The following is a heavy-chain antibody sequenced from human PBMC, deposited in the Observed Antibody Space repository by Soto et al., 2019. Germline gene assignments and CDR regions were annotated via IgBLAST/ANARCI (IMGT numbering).Heavy chain of an antibody. Sequence: GESLKISCAASGFTFSSYAMSWVRQAPGKGLEWVSAISGSGGSTYYADSVKGRFTISRDNSKNTLYLQMNSLRAEDTAVYYCATIKVGATTDYWGQGTLVTVSS. CDR2: ISGSGGST. CDR3: ATIKVGATTDY. D-gene: IGHD1-26*01. CDR1: GFTFSSYA. J-gene: IGHJ4*02. V-gene: IGHV3-23*01.